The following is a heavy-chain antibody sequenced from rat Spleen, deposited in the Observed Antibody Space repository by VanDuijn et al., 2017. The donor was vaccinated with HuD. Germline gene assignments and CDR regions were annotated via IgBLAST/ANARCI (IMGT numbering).Heavy chain of an antibody. V-gene: IGHV2-47*01. CDR2: IWNGGST. D-gene: IGHD5-1*01. J-gene: IGHJ2*01. CDR3: ARDENWANYFDY. Sequence: QVQLKESGPGLVQPSQTLSLTCTVSGLSLTSNTVSWIRQPPGKGLEWMGVIWNGGSTAYNSLLKSRLSISRDTSKSQVFLKMNSLQTEDTATYYCARDENWANYFDYWGQGVMVTVSS. CDR1: GLSLTSNT.